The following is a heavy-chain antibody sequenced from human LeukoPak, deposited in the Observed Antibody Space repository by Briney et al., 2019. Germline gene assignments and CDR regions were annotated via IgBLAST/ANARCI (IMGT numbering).Heavy chain of an antibody. J-gene: IGHJ4*02. V-gene: IGHV3-23*01. CDR3: ARDGGGTNYCPAYYFDY. Sequence: GGSLRLSCAVSGFAFGSEAMSWVRQSPARGLEWVASISPGGGTTYYADYVKGRFTISRDNSKSTLYLQMNSLRADDTAVYYCARDGGGTNYCPAYYFDYWGQGTLVTVSS. D-gene: IGHD3-10*01. CDR1: GFAFGSEA. CDR2: ISPGGGTT.